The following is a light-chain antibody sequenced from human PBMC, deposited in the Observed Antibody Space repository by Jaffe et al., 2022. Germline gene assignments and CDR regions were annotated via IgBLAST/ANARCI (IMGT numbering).Light chain of an antibody. CDR2: EVI. V-gene: IGLV2-8*01. Sequence: QSALTQPPSASGSPGQSVTISCTGTSSDVGGYNYVSWYQQHPGKAPKLIIYEVIKRPSGVPDRFSGSKSGNTASLTVSGLQAEDEADYYCSSYAGTNNLGVFGGGTKLTVL. CDR1: SSDVGGYNY. CDR3: SSYAGTNNLGV. J-gene: IGLJ3*02.